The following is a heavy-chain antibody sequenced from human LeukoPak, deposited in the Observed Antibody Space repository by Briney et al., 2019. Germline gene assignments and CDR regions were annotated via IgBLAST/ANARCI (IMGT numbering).Heavy chain of an antibody. J-gene: IGHJ4*02. Sequence: GGSLRLSCAASGFTVSSNYMSWVRQAPGKGLEWVANIKQDGSEKYYVDSVKGRFTISRDNAKNSLYLQMNSLRAEDTAVYYCARLVAATTYYFDYWGQGTLVTVSS. CDR3: ARLVAATTYYFDY. CDR2: IKQDGSEK. CDR1: GFTVSSNY. V-gene: IGHV3-7*01. D-gene: IGHD2-15*01.